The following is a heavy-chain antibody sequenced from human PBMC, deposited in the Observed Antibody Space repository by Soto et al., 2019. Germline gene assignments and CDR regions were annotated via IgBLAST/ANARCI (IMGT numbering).Heavy chain of an antibody. V-gene: IGHV4-61*01. Sequence: PSETLSLTCTVSGASLSSGSYYWSWIRQPPGKGLEWIGYFYYTGTTKYNPSLESRVTISADTSMNQFPLNLTSVTAADTAVYYCARISYWVKDYWGQGALVTVSS. CDR1: GASLSSGSYY. D-gene: IGHD2-8*02. CDR3: ARISYWVKDY. J-gene: IGHJ4*02. CDR2: FYYTGTT.